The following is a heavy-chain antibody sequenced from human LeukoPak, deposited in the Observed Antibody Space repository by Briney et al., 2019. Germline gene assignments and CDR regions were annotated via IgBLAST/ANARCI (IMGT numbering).Heavy chain of an antibody. D-gene: IGHD5-18*01. CDR3: ARDDVDTPTFDY. J-gene: IGHJ4*02. CDR2: IYISGSA. Sequence: SETLSLTCTVSGASINSYYWSWIRQSAGKRLEWIGRIYISGSADYNPSLRGRVTMSVDTSKNRLSLNLNSVTAADTAVYYCARDDVDTPTFDYLGQGTLVTVSS. CDR1: GASINSYY. V-gene: IGHV4-4*07.